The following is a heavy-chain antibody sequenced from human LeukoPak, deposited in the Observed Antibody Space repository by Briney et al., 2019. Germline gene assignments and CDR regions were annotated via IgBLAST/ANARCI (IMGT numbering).Heavy chain of an antibody. V-gene: IGHV3-11*04. CDR1: GFSFSNYF. D-gene: IGHD1-26*01. J-gene: IGHJ5*02. CDR3: AREASGNYHVFDP. Sequence: GGSLRLSCEASGFSFSNYFMSWIRQAPGKGLEWVSYITNSGRSTNYADAVKGRFTISRDNAKKSVYLEMTDLRAEDTAVYYCAREASGNYHVFDPWGQGTLVTVS. CDR2: ITNSGRST.